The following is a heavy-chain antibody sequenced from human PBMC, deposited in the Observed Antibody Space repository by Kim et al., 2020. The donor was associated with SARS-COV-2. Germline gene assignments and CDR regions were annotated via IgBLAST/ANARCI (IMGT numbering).Heavy chain of an antibody. D-gene: IGHD3-3*01. V-gene: IGHV3-7*01. CDR2: IKQDGSEK. Sequence: GGSLRLSCAASGFTFSSYWMSWVRQAPGKGLEWVANIKQDGSEKYYVDSVNGRFTISRDNAKNSLYLQMNSLRAEDTAVYYCARDQSRITIFGVVINYYYMDVWGKGTTVTVSS. CDR3: ARDQSRITIFGVVINYYYMDV. J-gene: IGHJ6*03. CDR1: GFTFSSYW.